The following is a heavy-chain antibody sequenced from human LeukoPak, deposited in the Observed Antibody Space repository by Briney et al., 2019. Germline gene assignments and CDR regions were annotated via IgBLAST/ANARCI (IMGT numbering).Heavy chain of an antibody. D-gene: IGHD6-13*01. CDR1: GITLSNYG. CDR3: ARDRGSRWQLVQKWGFDY. Sequence: GGSLRLSCAVSGITLSNYGMSWVRQAPGKGLEWVAGISDSGGRTNYADSVKGRFTISRDNAKNSLYLQMNSLRAEDTAVYYCARDRGSRWQLVQKWGFDYWGQGTLVTVSS. J-gene: IGHJ4*02. CDR2: ISDSGGRT. V-gene: IGHV3-23*01.